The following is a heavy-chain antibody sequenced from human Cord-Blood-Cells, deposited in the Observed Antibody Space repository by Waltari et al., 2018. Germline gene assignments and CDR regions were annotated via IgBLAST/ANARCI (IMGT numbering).Heavy chain of an antibody. CDR2: INPNSGGT. D-gene: IGHD3-10*01. Sequence: QVRRVQSGAEVKKPGASVKVSGKASGYPLPGYNINWVRQAPGQGLEWMGWINPNSGGTNYAQKFQGRVTMTRDTSISTAYMELSRLRSDDTAVYYCASVMARGAYWGQGTLVTVSS. J-gene: IGHJ4*02. CDR3: ASVMARGAY. V-gene: IGHV1-2*02. CDR1: GYPLPGYN.